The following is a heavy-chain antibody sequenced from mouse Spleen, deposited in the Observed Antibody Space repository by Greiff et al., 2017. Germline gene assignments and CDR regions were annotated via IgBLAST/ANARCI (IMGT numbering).Heavy chain of an antibody. CDR3: ARRDYYYAMDY. CDR1: GFTFSDYG. Sequence: EVMLVESGGGLVKPGGSLKLSCAASGFTFSDYGMHWVRQAPEKGLEWVAYISSGSSTIYYADTVKGRFTISRDNAKNTLFLQMTSLRSEDTAMYYCARRDYYYAMDYWGQGTSVTVSS. V-gene: IGHV5-17*01. CDR2: ISSGSSTI. J-gene: IGHJ4*01.